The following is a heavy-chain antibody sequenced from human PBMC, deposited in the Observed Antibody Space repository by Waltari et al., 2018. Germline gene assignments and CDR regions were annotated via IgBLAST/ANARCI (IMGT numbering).Heavy chain of an antibody. J-gene: IGHJ4*02. D-gene: IGHD6-19*01. Sequence: QLQLQESGPGLVKPSETLSLTCTVSGGSISSSSYSWGWIRPPPGKGLEWIGSIYYRGSTYYNPSLKSRVTISVDTSKNQFSLKLSSVTAADTAVYYWARKYSSGWTTNYYFDYWGQGTLVTVSS. CDR1: GGSISSSSYS. V-gene: IGHV4-39*07. CDR2: IYYRGST. CDR3: ARKYSSGWTTNYYFDY.